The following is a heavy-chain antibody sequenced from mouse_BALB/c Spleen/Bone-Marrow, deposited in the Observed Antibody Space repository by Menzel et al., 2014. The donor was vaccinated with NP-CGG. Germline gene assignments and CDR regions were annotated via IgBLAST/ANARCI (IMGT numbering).Heavy chain of an antibody. J-gene: IGHJ2*01. CDR1: GFTFSSYG. Sequence: EVQLQQSGGGLVQPGGSLKLSCAASGFTFSSYGMSWVRQTPDKRLELVASINSNGGSTYYPDSVKGRFTISRDNDKNSLSLQMSSLKSEDTAMYYCARGNYGNYVDCFVYWGQGTTVTVSS. CDR3: ARGNYGNYVDCFVY. CDR2: INSNGGST. V-gene: IGHV5-6-3*01. D-gene: IGHD2-1*01.